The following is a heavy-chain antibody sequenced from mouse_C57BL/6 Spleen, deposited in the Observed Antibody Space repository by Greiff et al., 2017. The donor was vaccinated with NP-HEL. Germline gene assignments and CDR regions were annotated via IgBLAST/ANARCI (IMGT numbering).Heavy chain of an antibody. J-gene: IGHJ1*03. Sequence: QVQLQQPGAELVRPGSSVKLSCKASGYTFTSYWMHWVKQRPIQGLEWIGNIDPSDSETHYNQKFKDKATLTVDKSSSTAYMQLSSLTSEDSAVYYCARSGGNYVGYFDVWGTGTTVTVSS. CDR1: GYTFTSYW. V-gene: IGHV1-52*01. D-gene: IGHD2-1*01. CDR2: IDPSDSET. CDR3: ARSGGNYVGYFDV.